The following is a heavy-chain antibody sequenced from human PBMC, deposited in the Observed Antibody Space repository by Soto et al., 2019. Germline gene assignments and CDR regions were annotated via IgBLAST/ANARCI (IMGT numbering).Heavy chain of an antibody. CDR1: GGTFSSYA. CDR2: IIPIFGTA. Sequence: SVKVSCKASGGTFSSYAISWVRQAPGQGLEWMGGIIPIFGTANYAQKFQGRVTITADESTSTAYMELSSLRSEDTAVYYCANMRWELLKHYYYYGMDVWGQGTTVTVSS. J-gene: IGHJ6*02. D-gene: IGHD1-26*01. CDR3: ANMRWELLKHYYYYGMDV. V-gene: IGHV1-69*13.